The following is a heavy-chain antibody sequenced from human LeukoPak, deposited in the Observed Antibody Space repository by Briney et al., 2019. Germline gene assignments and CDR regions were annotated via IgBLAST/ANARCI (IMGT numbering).Heavy chain of an antibody. CDR1: GFTFSRYD. V-gene: IGHV3-30-3*01. J-gene: IGHJ6*02. D-gene: IGHD3-9*01. Sequence: PGRSLRLSCAASGFTFSRYDMHWVLQAPGKGLEWVAVISYDGTDKYCADSVKGRFTISRDNSKNTLYLQMNSLRAEDTAVYYCARDSAITIFFTPLMDVWGQGTTVTVSS. CDR3: ARDSAITIFFTPLMDV. CDR2: ISYDGTDK.